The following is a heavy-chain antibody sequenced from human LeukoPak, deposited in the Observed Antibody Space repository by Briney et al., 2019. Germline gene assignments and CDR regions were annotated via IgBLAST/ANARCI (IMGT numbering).Heavy chain of an antibody. V-gene: IGHV4-59*08. Sequence: PSETLSLTCTVSGGSINTYYWTWIRQPPGKGPEWIGYIYNSGSTNYNPSLKSRVTISTDTSKKQFSLRVSSVTAADTAVYYCARRLRIEGGTRRGDALDMWGQGTMVTVSS. J-gene: IGHJ3*02. CDR3: ARRLRIEGGTRRGDALDM. CDR2: IYNSGST. CDR1: GGSINTYY. D-gene: IGHD1-26*01.